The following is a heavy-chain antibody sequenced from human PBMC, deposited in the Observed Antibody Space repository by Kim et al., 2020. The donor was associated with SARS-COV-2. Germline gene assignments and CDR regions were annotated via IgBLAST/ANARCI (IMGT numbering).Heavy chain of an antibody. V-gene: IGHV1-18*04. J-gene: IGHJ5*02. CDR3: ARDWGYGSGSGWFDP. Sequence: ASVKVSCKASGYTFTSYGISWVRQAPGQGLEWMGWISAYNGNTNYAQKLQGRVTMTTDTSTSTAYMELRSLRSDDTAVYYCARDWGYGSGSGWFDPWGQGTLVTVSS. D-gene: IGHD3-10*01. CDR2: ISAYNGNT. CDR1: GYTFTSYG.